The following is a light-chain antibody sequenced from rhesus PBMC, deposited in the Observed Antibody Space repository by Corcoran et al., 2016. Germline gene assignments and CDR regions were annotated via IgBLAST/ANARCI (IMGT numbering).Light chain of an antibody. V-gene: IGKV1-25*01. CDR2: EAS. J-gene: IGKJ2*01. CDR1: QGITND. CDR3: QHYYSTPYS. Sequence: DIQMTQSPSSLSASVGDRVTITCRASQGITNDLAWYQQKPGETPKLLIYEASSLQSGIPSRFSGSGSGKDFTLTISSLQSEDFATYYCQHYYSTPYSFGQGTKVEIK.